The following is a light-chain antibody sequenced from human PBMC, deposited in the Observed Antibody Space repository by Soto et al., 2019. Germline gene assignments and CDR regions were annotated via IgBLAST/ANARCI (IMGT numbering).Light chain of an antibody. Sequence: DVQMTQSPSTLSASVGERVTITCRASQSVSTLLAWYQQKPGKAPKLLIYKASSLESGVPSRFSGSGSGTDFTLTISSLQPDDFAVYFCQQYNNWPPITFGQGTRLEIK. CDR1: QSVSTL. CDR2: KAS. V-gene: IGKV1-5*03. J-gene: IGKJ5*01. CDR3: QQYNNWPPIT.